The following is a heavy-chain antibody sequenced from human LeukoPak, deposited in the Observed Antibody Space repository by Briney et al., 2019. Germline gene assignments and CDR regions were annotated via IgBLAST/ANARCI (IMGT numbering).Heavy chain of an antibody. J-gene: IGHJ6*02. CDR3: ARGRAARGYYGMDV. CDR2: IKQDGSEK. Sequence: GGSLRLSCAASGFTFSSYWMSWVRQAPGKGLEWVANIKQDGSEKYYVDSVKGRFTISRDNAKNSLYLQMNSLRAEDTAVYYCARGRAARGYYGMDVWGQGTTVTVSS. CDR1: GFTFSSYW. V-gene: IGHV3-7*01. D-gene: IGHD6-13*01.